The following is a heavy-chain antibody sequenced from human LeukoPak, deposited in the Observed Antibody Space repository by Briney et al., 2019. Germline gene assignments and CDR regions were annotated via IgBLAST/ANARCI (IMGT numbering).Heavy chain of an antibody. CDR3: AKDRSTIAAPCDQ. V-gene: IGHV3-23*01. CDR1: GFTFSSYA. D-gene: IGHD6-6*01. J-gene: IGHJ4*02. Sequence: GGSLRLSCAASGFTFSSYAMHWVRQAPGKGLEWVSSIGGSGGSTYYVDSVKGRFTISRDNFKNTLYLQMNSLRAEDTAVYYCAKDRSTIAAPCDQWGQGTLVTVSS. CDR2: IGGSGGST.